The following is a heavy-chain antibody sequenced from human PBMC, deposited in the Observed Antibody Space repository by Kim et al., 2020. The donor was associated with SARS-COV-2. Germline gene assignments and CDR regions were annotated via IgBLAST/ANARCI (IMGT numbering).Heavy chain of an antibody. CDR3: ASDVDIVASVPPDAFDI. CDR1: GFTFSSYA. Sequence: GGSLRLSCAASGFTFSSYAMSWVRQAPGKGLEWVSAISGSGGSTYYADSVKGRFTISRDNSKNTLYLQMNSLRAEDTAVYYCASDVDIVASVPPDAFDIWGQGTMVTVSS. J-gene: IGHJ3*02. D-gene: IGHD5-12*01. CDR2: ISGSGGST. V-gene: IGHV3-23*01.